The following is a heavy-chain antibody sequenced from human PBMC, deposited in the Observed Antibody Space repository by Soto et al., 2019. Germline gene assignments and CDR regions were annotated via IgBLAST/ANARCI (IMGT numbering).Heavy chain of an antibody. J-gene: IGHJ4*02. Sequence: EASVKVSCKASGYTFTSYDINWVRQATGQGLEWMGWMNPNSGNTGYAQKFQGRVTMTRNTSISTAYMELTSLRSEDTAVYYCATRPPGDIWFGVFDYWSQGTLVTVSS. D-gene: IGHD3-10*01. CDR1: GYTFTSYD. CDR2: MNPNSGNT. CDR3: ATRPPGDIWFGVFDY. V-gene: IGHV1-8*01.